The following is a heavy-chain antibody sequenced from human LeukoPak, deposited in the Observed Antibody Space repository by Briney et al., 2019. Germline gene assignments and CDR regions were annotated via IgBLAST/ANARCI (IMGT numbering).Heavy chain of an antibody. CDR2: IYYSGST. Sequence: PSETLSLTCTVSGGSISSYYWSWIRQPPGKGLEWIGYIYYSGSTNYNPSLKSRVTISVDTSKNQFSLKLSSVTAADTAVYYCARDNYYYDSSGYQINWFDPWGQGTLVTVSS. J-gene: IGHJ5*02. CDR3: ARDNYYYDSSGYQINWFDP. V-gene: IGHV4-59*01. CDR1: GGSISSYY. D-gene: IGHD3-22*01.